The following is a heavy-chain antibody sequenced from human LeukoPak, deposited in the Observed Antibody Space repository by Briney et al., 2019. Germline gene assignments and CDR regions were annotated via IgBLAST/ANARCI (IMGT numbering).Heavy chain of an antibody. V-gene: IGHV3-23*01. CDR2: VSISGGST. D-gene: IGHD3-22*01. J-gene: IGHJ3*01. CDR1: GFSFSSYA. Sequence: RGSLRLSCAASGFSFSSYAMGWVRQAPGRGLDLVSAVSISGGSTYYADSVKGRFTISRDNSRTTLYLQMNSLRAEDTGVYYCATNRARLTDYDDSRGHPFSWGQGTMVTVSS. CDR3: ATNRARLTDYDDSRGHPFS.